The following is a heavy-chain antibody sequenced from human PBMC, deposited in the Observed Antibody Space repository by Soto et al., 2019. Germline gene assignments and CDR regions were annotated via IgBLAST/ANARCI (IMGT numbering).Heavy chain of an antibody. V-gene: IGHV1-2*02. CDR3: ARPAYSSWGFDY. Sequence: ASVKVSCKASGYTSTGYYMHWVRQAPGQGLEWMGWINPNSGGTNYAQKFQGRVTMTRDTSISTAYMELSRLRSDDTAVYYCARPAYSSWGFDYWGQGTLVTVSS. CDR1: GYTSTGYY. J-gene: IGHJ4*02. D-gene: IGHD6-13*01. CDR2: INPNSGGT.